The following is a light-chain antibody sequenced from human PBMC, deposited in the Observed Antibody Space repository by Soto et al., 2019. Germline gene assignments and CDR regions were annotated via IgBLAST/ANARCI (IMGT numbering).Light chain of an antibody. Sequence: EIVLTQSPGTLSLSPGERVTLSCRASQSLSKTYLAWYQKKPGQAPRLLIDGASSRATGTPDRFSGSGSGTDFTLTISRLEPEDFAVYYCQQYVSPPWTFGQGTKVEIK. J-gene: IGKJ1*01. CDR1: QSLSKTY. CDR2: GAS. CDR3: QQYVSPPWT. V-gene: IGKV3-20*01.